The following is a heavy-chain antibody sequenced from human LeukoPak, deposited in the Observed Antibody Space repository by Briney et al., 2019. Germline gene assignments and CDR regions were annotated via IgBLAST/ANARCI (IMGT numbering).Heavy chain of an antibody. Sequence: TSETLSLTCTVSGGSISSSSYYWGWIRQPPGKGLEWIGSIYYSGSTYYNPSLKSRVTISVDTSKNQFSLKLSSVTAADTAVYYCARDLARYSSKTLPPGSHNWFDPWGQGTLVTVSS. CDR1: GGSISSSSYY. CDR2: IYYSGST. V-gene: IGHV4-39*07. J-gene: IGHJ5*02. CDR3: ARDLARYSSKTLPPGSHNWFDP. D-gene: IGHD6-19*01.